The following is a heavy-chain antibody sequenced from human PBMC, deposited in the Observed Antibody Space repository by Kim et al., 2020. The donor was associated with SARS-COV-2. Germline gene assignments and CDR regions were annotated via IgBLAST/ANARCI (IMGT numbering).Heavy chain of an antibody. Sequence: ARKFKGRVTMTRDTSIRTAYMELSRLRSDDTAVYYCARHSSGYWAMYYFDYWGQGTLVTVSS. J-gene: IGHJ4*02. CDR3: ARHSSGYWAMYYFDY. V-gene: IGHV1-2*02. D-gene: IGHD3-22*01.